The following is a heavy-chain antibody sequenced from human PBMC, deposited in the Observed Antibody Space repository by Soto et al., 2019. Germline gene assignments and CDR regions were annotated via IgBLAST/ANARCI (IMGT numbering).Heavy chain of an antibody. V-gene: IGHV3-23*01. CDR2: ISGSGGST. D-gene: IGHD1-1*01. CDR3: AKDRNDGLGGWFDP. Sequence: PGWSLRLSCAASGFTLSSYAMSWVRQAPGKGLEWVSAISGSGGSTYYADSVKGRFTISRDNSKNTLYLQMNSLRAEDTAVYYCAKDRNDGLGGWFDPWGQGTLVTVSS. J-gene: IGHJ5*02. CDR1: GFTLSSYA.